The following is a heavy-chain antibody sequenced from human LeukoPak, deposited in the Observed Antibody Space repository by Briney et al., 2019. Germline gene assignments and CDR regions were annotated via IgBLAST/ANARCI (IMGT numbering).Heavy chain of an antibody. CDR2: IFYSGST. D-gene: IGHD1-26*01. V-gene: IGHV4-59*05. CDR3: ARTGAYSGSYYGDDY. J-gene: IGHJ4*02. Sequence: GSLRLSCAASGFTFSSNYMSWIRQAPGKGLEWIGSIFYSGSTYYNPSLKSRVTISVDTSKNQFSLKLNSVTAADTAVYYCARTGAYSGSYYGDDYWGQGTLVTVSS. CDR1: GFTFSSNY.